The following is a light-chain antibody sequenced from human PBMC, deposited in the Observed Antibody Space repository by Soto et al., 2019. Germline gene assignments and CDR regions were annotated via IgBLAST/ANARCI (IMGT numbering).Light chain of an antibody. V-gene: IGKV1-5*01. CDR1: ARVSKW. Sequence: DIQMTQSPSSLSASVGDKVTITCRATARVSKWLAWYQEKPGNPPRPLIYDASTLERGVPSRFSVSGPGTEFNLPISSLQPDYFAMYDCQPYNSYSSTVGKGTKVEIK. CDR2: DAS. CDR3: QPYNSYSST. J-gene: IGKJ1*01.